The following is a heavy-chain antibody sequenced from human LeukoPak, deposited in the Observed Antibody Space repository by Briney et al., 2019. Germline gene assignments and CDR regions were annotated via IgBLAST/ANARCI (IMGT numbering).Heavy chain of an antibody. CDR2: IKQDGSEK. D-gene: IGHD3-10*01. V-gene: IGHV3-7*01. J-gene: IGHJ4*02. CDR1: GFTFSSYW. Sequence: GGSLRLSCAASGFTFSSYWMSWVRQAPGKGLEWVANIKQDGSEKYYVDSVKGRFTISRDNAKNSLYLQMNSLRAEDTAVYYCAKEFESYGSGTHFDYWGQGTLVTVSS. CDR3: AKEFESYGSGTHFDY.